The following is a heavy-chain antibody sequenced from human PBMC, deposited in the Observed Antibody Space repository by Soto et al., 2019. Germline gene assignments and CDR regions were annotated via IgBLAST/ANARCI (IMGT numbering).Heavy chain of an antibody. D-gene: IGHD2-2*01. Sequence: KAGGSLRLSCAASGFTFSDYYMSWIRQAPGKGLEWVSYISSSSSYTNYADSVKGRFTISRDNAKNSLYLQMNSLRAEDTAVYYCARDLVVPAAGYYYYYGMDVWGQGTTVTVSS. CDR3: ARDLVVPAAGYYYYYGMDV. CDR1: GFTFSDYY. J-gene: IGHJ6*02. CDR2: ISSSSSYT. V-gene: IGHV3-11*06.